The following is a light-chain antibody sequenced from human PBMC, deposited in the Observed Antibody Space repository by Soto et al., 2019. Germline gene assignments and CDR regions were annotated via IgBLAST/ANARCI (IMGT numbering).Light chain of an antibody. V-gene: IGKV1-17*03. CDR1: QGISHY. CDR2: GAS. Sequence: DIQMTQSPSAMSASVGDRVTITCRASQGISHYLAWFQQRPGQVPKRLIYGASTLQSGVLSRFSGSGSGTEFTLTISSLQPEDFGTYYCLQHNSYPLSFGGGTKVDI. CDR3: LQHNSYPLS. J-gene: IGKJ4*01.